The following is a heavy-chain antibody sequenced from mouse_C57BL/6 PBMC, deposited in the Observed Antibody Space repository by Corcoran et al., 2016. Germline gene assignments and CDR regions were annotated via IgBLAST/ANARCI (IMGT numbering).Heavy chain of an antibody. CDR2: INPNNGGT. D-gene: IGHD3-2*01. V-gene: IGHV1-26*01. Sequence: EVRMQQSVPALAKTGDSVKISCKSSGYTFTDYNMKWVKQRHRQSIEWIGDINPNNGGTSYNQKFKCKTTLTVDKSSSTAYMELRSLTSEDSAVYYCALDSSVYSYWGQETLVTVSA. CDR1: GYTFTDYN. CDR3: ALDSSVYSY. J-gene: IGHJ3*01.